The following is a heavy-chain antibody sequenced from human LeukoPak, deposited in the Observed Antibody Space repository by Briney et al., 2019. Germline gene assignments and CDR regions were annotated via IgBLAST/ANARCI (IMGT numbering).Heavy chain of an antibody. CDR3: ARGSVITMVRGVMRDLDF. Sequence: SVNLSCKASGGTFSSYSISWVRHPPGKGRECMGGIIPIFGTANHAQKIQGRATITTGESTSTAYMELSSLRSEDTAVYYCARGSVITMVRGVMRDLDFWGQGTLDTVSS. CDR2: IIPIFGTA. V-gene: IGHV1-69*05. D-gene: IGHD3-10*01. CDR1: GGTFSSYS. J-gene: IGHJ4*02.